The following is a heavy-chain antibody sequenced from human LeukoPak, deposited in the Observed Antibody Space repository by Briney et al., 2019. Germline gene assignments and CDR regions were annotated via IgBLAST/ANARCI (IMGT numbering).Heavy chain of an antibody. J-gene: IGHJ4*02. CDR3: ARSDSSSWPLTH. CDR2: ISWNSGSI. Sequence: SLRLSCAASGFTFDDYAMHWVRQAPGKGLEWVSGISWNSGSIGYADSVKGRFTISRDNAKNSLYLQMNSLRAEDTAVYYCARSDSSSWPLTHWGQGTLVTVSS. V-gene: IGHV3-9*01. CDR1: GFTFDDYA. D-gene: IGHD6-13*01.